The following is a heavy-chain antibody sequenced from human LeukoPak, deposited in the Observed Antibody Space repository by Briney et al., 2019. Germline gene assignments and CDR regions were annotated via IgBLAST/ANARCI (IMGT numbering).Heavy chain of an antibody. V-gene: IGHV3-33*01. CDR2: IWYDGSNK. D-gene: IGHD1-26*01. Sequence: PGGSLRLSCAASGFTFSSYGMHWVRQAPGKGLEWVAVIWYDGSNKYYADSVKGRFTISRDNSKNTLYLQMNSLRAEDTAVYYCAREGWYSGSYYVFYFDYWGQGTLVTVSS. J-gene: IGHJ4*02. CDR1: GFTFSSYG. CDR3: AREGWYSGSYYVFYFDY.